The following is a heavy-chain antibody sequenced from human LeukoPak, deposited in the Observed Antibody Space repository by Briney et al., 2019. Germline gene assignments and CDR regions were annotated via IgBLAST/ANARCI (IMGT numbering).Heavy chain of an antibody. V-gene: IGHV3-30*02. D-gene: IGHD3-22*01. CDR2: IRYDGNNK. J-gene: IGHJ4*02. CDR1: GFTFRSYG. CDR3: AKEPNYYDSSGHFDY. Sequence: GGSLRLSCAASGFTFRSYGMRWVRQAPGKGLEWVAFIRYDGNNKYYADSVKGRFTISRDNSKNTLYLQMNSLRAEDTAVYYCAKEPNYYDSSGHFDYWGQGTLVTVSS.